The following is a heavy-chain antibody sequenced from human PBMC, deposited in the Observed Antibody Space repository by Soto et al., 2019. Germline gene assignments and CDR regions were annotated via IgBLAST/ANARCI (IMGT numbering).Heavy chain of an antibody. CDR3: ARGGYSSGYHY. D-gene: IGHD3-22*01. CDR2: TTASNTHT. J-gene: IGHJ4*02. Sequence: QVQLLQSGTEVKEPWASVTVSCKASGYTFTIFDISWVRQAPVQGLEWVGWTTASNTHTNYAQKLQGRVTMTTDTSTTKAYMELSRLRCDDTAIYCCARGGYSSGYHYWGQGPLVTVSS. V-gene: IGHV1-18*04. CDR1: GYTFTIFD.